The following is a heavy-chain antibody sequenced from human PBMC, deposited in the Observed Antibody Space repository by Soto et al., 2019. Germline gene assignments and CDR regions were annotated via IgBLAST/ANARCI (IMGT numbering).Heavy chain of an antibody. CDR2: IYYSGST. CDR3: AREGGILTGYSLGFYFDY. CDR1: GGSISSCDYY. V-gene: IGHV4-30-4*01. D-gene: IGHD3-9*01. J-gene: IGHJ4*02. Sequence: SETLSLTCTVSGGSISSCDYYWSWIRQPPGKGLEWIGYIYYSGSTYYNPSLKSRVTISVDTSKNQFSLKLSSVTAADTAVYYCAREGGILTGYSLGFYFDYWGQGTLVTVSS.